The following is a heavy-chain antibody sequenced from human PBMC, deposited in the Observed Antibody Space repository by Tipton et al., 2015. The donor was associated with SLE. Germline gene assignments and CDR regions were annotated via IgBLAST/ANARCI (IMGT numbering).Heavy chain of an antibody. CDR2: ISAYNGNT. CDR1: GYTFTNYG. V-gene: IGHV1-18*01. CDR3: ARDGGLLWFRDRRYFDL. D-gene: IGHD3-10*01. Sequence: QLVQSGAEVKKPGASVKVSCKASGYTFTNYGISWVRQAPGQGLEWMGWISAYNGNTNYAQKLQGRVTMTTDTSTSTAYMELRSLRADDTAVYYCARDGGLLWFRDRRYFDLWGRGTLVTVSS. J-gene: IGHJ2*01.